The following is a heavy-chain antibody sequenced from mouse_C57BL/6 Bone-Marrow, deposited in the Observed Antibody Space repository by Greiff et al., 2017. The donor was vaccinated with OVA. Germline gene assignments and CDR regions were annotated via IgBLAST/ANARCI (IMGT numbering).Heavy chain of an antibody. CDR1: GFTFSDFY. CDR2: SRNKANDYTT. V-gene: IGHV7-1*01. CDR3: ARDAYGNYGAMDY. Sequence: EVMLVESGGGLVQSGRSLRLSCATSGFTFSDFYMEWVRQAPGKGLEWIAASRNKANDYTTEYSASVKGRFIVSRDTSQSILYLQMNALRAEDTAIYYCARDAYGNYGAMDYWGQGTSVTVSS. J-gene: IGHJ4*01. D-gene: IGHD2-10*02.